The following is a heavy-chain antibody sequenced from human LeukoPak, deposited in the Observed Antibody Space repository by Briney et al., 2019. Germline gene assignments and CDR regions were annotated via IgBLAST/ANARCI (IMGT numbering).Heavy chain of an antibody. CDR3: ARGARPSVY. Sequence: GGSLRLSCAASGFTFSSYAMHWVRQAPGKGLEWVAVISYDGSNKYYADSVKGRFTISRDNSKNTLYLQMNSLRAEDTAVYYCARGARPSVYWGQGTLVTVSS. CDR1: GFTFSSYA. CDR2: ISYDGSNK. V-gene: IGHV3-30*04. D-gene: IGHD6-6*01. J-gene: IGHJ4*02.